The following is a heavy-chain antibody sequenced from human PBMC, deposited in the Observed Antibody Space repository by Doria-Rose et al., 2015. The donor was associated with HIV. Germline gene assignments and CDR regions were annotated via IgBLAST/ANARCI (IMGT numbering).Heavy chain of an antibody. CDR1: GVSLSSPGMG. D-gene: IGHD6-13*01. V-gene: IGHV2-26*01. CDR2: IFSDDDR. CDR3: ARIKSSRWYHKYYFDF. J-gene: IGHJ4*02. Sequence: QVQLVQSGPVLVKPAETLTLTCTVSGVSLSSPGMGVSWIRQPPGKALEWLANIFSDDDRSYKTSLQSILTISRGSSKSQVFLTMTDMDPVDTATYYCARIKSSRWYHKYYFDFWGQGTLVIVSA.